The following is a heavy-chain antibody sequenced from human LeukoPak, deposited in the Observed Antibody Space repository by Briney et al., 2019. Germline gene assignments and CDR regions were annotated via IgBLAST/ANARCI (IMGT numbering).Heavy chain of an antibody. V-gene: IGHV5-51*01. CDR2: IYPGDSDN. CDR1: GFTFTSYW. Sequence: GESLKISCKGSGFTFTSYWIGWVGQMPGKGLEWMGIIYPGDSDNRYSPSFQGQVTISADKSINTACLQWSSLKASDTGIYYCAKGVIAGGSQGFDPWGQGTLVTVSS. J-gene: IGHJ5*02. D-gene: IGHD2-15*01. CDR3: AKGVIAGGSQGFDP.